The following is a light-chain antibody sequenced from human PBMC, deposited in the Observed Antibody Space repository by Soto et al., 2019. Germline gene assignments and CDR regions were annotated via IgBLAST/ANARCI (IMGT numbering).Light chain of an antibody. CDR1: SSNIGSNT. CDR2: NDN. V-gene: IGLV1-44*01. Sequence: QSVLTQPPSASGTPGQGVTISCSGSSSNIGSNTVNWYQQFPGTAPKLLIYNDNQRPSGVPDRFSGSKSGTSASLAISGLQSEDEANYYSAAWDDSLNGLYVFGSGTKVTVL. J-gene: IGLJ1*01. CDR3: AAWDDSLNGLYV.